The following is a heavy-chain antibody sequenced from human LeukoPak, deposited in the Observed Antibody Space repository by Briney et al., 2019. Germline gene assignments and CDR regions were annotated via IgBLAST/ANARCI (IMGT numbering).Heavy chain of an antibody. J-gene: IGHJ4*02. V-gene: IGHV4-39*07. Sequence: SETLSLTCTVSGGSVSSGSYYWTYIRQPPGKGLEWIGEINHRGSTHYNPSLKSRVTISVDTSKNQFSLKLNSVTAADTAVYYCASSPSYDTSGYYYDHWGQGTLVTVSS. CDR2: INHRGST. D-gene: IGHD3-22*01. CDR1: GGSVSSGSYY. CDR3: ASSPSYDTSGYYYDH.